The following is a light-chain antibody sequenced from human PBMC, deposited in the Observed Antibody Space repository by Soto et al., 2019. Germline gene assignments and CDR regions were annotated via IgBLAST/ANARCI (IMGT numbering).Light chain of an antibody. CDR2: SVT. CDR1: SSDVGAYNS. Sequence: QSALTQPASVSGSPGQSITISCTGTSSDVGAYNSVSWYQQHPDKAPKLIIFSVTSRTSGLSDRFSGSKSDNTASLTISGLRTEDEADYYWSSATSSSTNLFGTGTKVTVL. V-gene: IGLV2-14*03. CDR3: SSATSSSTNL. J-gene: IGLJ1*01.